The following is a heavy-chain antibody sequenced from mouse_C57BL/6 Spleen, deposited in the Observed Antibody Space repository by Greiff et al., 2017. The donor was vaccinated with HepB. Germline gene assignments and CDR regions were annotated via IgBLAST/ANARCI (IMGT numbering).Heavy chain of an antibody. CDR1: GFSLTSYG. CDR2: IWSGGST. V-gene: IGHV2-2*01. CDR3: ARNEITTVVGLDY. Sequence: VHLVESGPGLVQPSQSLSITCTVSGFSLTSYGVHWVRQSPGKGLEWLGVIWSGGSTDYNAAFISRLSISKDNSKSQVFFKMNSLQADDTAIYYCARNEITTVVGLDYWGQGTTLTVSS. D-gene: IGHD1-1*01. J-gene: IGHJ2*01.